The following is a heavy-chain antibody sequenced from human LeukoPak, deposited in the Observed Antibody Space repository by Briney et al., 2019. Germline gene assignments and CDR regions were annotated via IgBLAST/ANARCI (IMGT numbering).Heavy chain of an antibody. V-gene: IGHV4-30-4*01. CDR3: ATYKRLLAYCGGTCYSYFDY. J-gene: IGHJ4*02. D-gene: IGHD2-21*02. CDR1: GGSLSIGDSY. Sequence: SETLSLTCTLSGGSLSIGDSYWSWIRQPPGKGLEWIGYIYYSGSTSYNPSLKSRVSISVDTSKIQFYLKLSPWNAADTSMYYCATYKRLLAYCGGTCYSYFDYWGQGTLVTVSS. CDR2: IYYSGST.